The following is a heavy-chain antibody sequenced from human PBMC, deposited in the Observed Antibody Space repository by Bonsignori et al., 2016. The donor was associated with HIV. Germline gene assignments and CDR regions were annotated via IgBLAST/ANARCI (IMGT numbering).Heavy chain of an antibody. V-gene: IGHV4-38-2*01. J-gene: IGHJ4*02. Sequence: QVQLQESGPGLVNPSETLSLTFAVSGDSFMTGYFWGWIRQPPGKGLEWIGSIYHSGNTYYNPSLKSRVVISIDTSKNQFSLKVSSLTAADTAMYYCARSSPLASRFVDYWAREPWSPSPQ. CDR1: GDSFMTGYF. CDR3: ARSSPLASRFVDY. CDR2: IYHSGNT. D-gene: IGHD3-3*01.